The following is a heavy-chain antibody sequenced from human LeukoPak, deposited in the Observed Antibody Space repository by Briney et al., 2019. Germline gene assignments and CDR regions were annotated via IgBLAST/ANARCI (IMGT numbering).Heavy chain of an antibody. J-gene: IGHJ4*02. D-gene: IGHD2-15*01. Sequence: GGSLRLSCAASGFTLSDAWMSWVRQAPGKGLEWVGRIKSKTDGGTTDYVAPVKGRFAISRDDSKNMLYLQMNSLRSEDTAVYYCATFGYAVVGFDYWGQGTLVTVSS. CDR2: IKSKTDGGTT. CDR1: GFTLSDAW. CDR3: ATFGYAVVGFDY. V-gene: IGHV3-15*01.